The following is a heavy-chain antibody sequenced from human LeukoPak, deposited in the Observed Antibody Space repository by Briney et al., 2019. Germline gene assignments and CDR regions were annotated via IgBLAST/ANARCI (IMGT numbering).Heavy chain of an antibody. V-gene: IGHV4-59*08. D-gene: IGHD1-26*01. CDR2: IYYSGST. CDR3: ARRVLGGSYRRYFDY. J-gene: IGHJ4*02. Sequence: SETLSLTCTVSGGSISSYYWSWIRQPPGKGLEWIGYIYYSGSTNYNPSLKSRVTISVDTSKNQFSLKLSSVTAADTAVYYCARRVLGGSYRRYFDYWGQGTLVTVSS. CDR1: GGSISSYY.